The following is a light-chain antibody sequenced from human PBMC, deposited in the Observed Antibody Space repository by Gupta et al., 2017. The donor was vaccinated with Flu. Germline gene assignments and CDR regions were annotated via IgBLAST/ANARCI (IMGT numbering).Light chain of an antibody. CDR2: END. V-gene: IGLV1-51*02. Sequence: KATSSGSESSSNIGSNYVAGYQQLPGTAPKLLIYENDKRPSGIPDRFSGSRSDTSATLGITGLLTGDEADYYCGTWDSSLSGWVFGGGTTLTVL. CDR1: SSNIGSNY. J-gene: IGLJ3*02. CDR3: GTWDSSLSGWV.